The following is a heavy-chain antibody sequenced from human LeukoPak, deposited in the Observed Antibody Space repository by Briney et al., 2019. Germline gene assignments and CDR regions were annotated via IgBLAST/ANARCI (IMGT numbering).Heavy chain of an antibody. V-gene: IGHV1-69*06. J-gene: IGHJ4*02. Sequence: GASVKVSCKASGGTFSSYAISWVRQAPGQGLEWMGGIIPIFGTANYAQKFQGRVTITGDKSTSTAYMELSSLRSEDTAVYYCARGRRWPPYYDSYWGQGTLVTVSS. CDR3: ARGRRWPPYYDSY. CDR1: GGTFSSYA. D-gene: IGHD3-22*01. CDR2: IIPIFGTA.